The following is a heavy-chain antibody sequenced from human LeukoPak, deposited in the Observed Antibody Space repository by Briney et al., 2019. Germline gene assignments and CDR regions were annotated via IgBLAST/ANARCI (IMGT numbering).Heavy chain of an antibody. CDR3: ARDPGSGWWGGFDL. J-gene: IGHJ5*02. V-gene: IGHV3-11*06. CDR2: ISSSSSYT. D-gene: IGHD6-19*01. Sequence: GGSLRLSCAASGFTFSDYYMSWIRQAPGKGLEWVSYISSSSSYTNYADSVKGRFTISRDNAKNSLYLQMNSLRAEDTAVYYCARDPGSGWWGGFDLWGQGTLVTVSS. CDR1: GFTFSDYY.